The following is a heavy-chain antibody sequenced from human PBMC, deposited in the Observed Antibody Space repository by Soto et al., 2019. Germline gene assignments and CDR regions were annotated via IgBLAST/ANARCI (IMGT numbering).Heavy chain of an antibody. J-gene: IGHJ4*02. CDR2: INPSGGST. D-gene: IGHD3-10*01. V-gene: IGHV1-46*01. Sequence: ASVKVSCKASGYTFTSYYMHWVRQAPGQGLEWMGIINPSGGSTSYAQKFQGRATMTRDTSTSTVYMELSSLRSEDTAVYYCARDQSWFGELALFDYWGQGTLVTVSS. CDR1: GYTFTSYY. CDR3: ARDQSWFGELALFDY.